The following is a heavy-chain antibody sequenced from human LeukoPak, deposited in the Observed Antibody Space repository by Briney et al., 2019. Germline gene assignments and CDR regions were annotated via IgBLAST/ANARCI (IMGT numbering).Heavy chain of an antibody. CDR3: AREIWGYFDY. CDR1: GFTFSSYA. J-gene: IGHJ4*02. D-gene: IGHD3-16*01. Sequence: GGSLRLSCAASGFTFSSYAMHWVRQAPGKGLEWVAVMSYDGSNKYYADSVKGRFTISRDNSKNTLYLQMNSLRAEDTAVYYCAREIWGYFDYWGQGTLVTVSS. CDR2: MSYDGSNK. V-gene: IGHV3-30-3*01.